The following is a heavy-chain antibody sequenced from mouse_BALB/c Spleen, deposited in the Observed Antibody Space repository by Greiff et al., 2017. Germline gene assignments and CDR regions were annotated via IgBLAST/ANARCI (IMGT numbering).Heavy chain of an antibody. J-gene: IGHJ4*01. CDR1: GYSITSGYY. Sequence: EVQLVESGPGLVKPSQSLSLTCSVTGYSITSGYYWNWIRQFPGNKLEWMGYISYDGSNNYNPSLKNRISITRDTSKNQFFLKLNSVTTEDTATYYCARPITTVSPYYAMDYWGQGTSVTVSS. D-gene: IGHD1-1*01. CDR3: ARPITTVSPYYAMDY. CDR2: ISYDGSN. V-gene: IGHV3-6*02.